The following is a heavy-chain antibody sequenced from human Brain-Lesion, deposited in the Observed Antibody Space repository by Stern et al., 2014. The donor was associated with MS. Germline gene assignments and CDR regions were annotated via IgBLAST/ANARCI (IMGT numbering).Heavy chain of an antibody. CDR1: GFTFSDSS. J-gene: IGHJ4*02. CDR3: ATVSPYTSSWYPFFDN. D-gene: IGHD6-13*01. Sequence: EVQPVESGGGLVKPGGSLRLSCAASGFTFSDSSMFWVRQAPGKGLEWVSCLSSNQNYINYADSVKGRFTISRENARNSLYLQMNSLRVEDTAGYYCATVSPYTSSWYPFFDNWGQGTRVTVSS. CDR2: LSSNQNYI. V-gene: IGHV3-21*01.